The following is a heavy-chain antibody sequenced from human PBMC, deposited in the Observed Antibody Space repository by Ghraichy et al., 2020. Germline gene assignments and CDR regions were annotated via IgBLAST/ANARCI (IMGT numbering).Heavy chain of an antibody. CDR3: AKVPYSSGWYPYFDY. J-gene: IGHJ4*02. D-gene: IGHD6-19*01. Sequence: GGSLRLSCAASGITFSTYAMSWVRQAPGKGLEWVSAIGGSDRNTYYADSVKGRFTISRDNSKNTLYLHMNSVRVEDTAIYYCAKVPYSSGWYPYFDYWGQGTLVTVSS. V-gene: IGHV3-23*01. CDR2: IGGSDRNT. CDR1: GITFSTYA.